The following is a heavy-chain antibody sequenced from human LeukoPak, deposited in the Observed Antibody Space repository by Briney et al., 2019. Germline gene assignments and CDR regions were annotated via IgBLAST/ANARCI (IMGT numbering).Heavy chain of an antibody. CDR1: GFTFSSYA. J-gene: IGHJ4*02. Sequence: GGSLRLSCAASGFTFSSYAMHWVRQAPGKGLEWVAVISHDGITKSYADSVKGRFTISRDNSKNTVYVEMNSLRPEDTAVFYCARQYCSGGTCLFDYWGQGTLVTVSS. CDR2: ISHDGITK. CDR3: ARQYCSGGTCLFDY. V-gene: IGHV3-30*04. D-gene: IGHD2-15*01.